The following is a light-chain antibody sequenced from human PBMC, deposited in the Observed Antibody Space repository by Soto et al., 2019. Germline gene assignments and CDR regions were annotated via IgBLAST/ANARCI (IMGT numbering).Light chain of an antibody. CDR3: QQYNNWPRT. Sequence: EIVLTQSPATLSLSPGERATLSCRASQSVNNYLAWYQQRPGQAPRLLIYGASTRATGIPARFSGSGSGTEFTLTISSLQSEDFAVYYCQQYNNWPRTFGQGTKVDIK. CDR2: GAS. V-gene: IGKV3-15*01. CDR1: QSVNNY. J-gene: IGKJ1*01.